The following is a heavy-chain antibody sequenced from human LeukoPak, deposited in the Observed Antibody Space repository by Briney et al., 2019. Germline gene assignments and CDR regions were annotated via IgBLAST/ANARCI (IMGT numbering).Heavy chain of an antibody. J-gene: IGHJ6*03. D-gene: IGHD2-15*01. Sequence: GASVKVSCKASGGTFSSYAISWVRQAPGQGLEWMGGIIPIFGTANYAQKFQGRVTITADESTSTAYMELSSLRPEDTAVYYCASEVGYCSGGSCYPPYYYYMDVWGKGTTVTVSS. CDR2: IIPIFGTA. CDR1: GGTFSSYA. CDR3: ASEVGYCSGGSCYPPYYYYMDV. V-gene: IGHV1-69*13.